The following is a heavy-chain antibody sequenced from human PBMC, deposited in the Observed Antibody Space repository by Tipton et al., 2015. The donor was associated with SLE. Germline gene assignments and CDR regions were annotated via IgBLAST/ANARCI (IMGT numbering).Heavy chain of an antibody. CDR2: INYSGST. J-gene: IGHJ3*02. Sequence: TLSLTCTVSGGFIRSYYWSWIRQTPGKGLEWIGYINYSGSTTYNPSLKTQVTISVDMSKNQFSLRLTSVTAADTAVYYCARTLGAIAHTVYDAFDIWGQGKMVTVSS. CDR1: GGFIRSYY. D-gene: IGHD1-26*01. CDR3: ARTLGAIAHTVYDAFDI. V-gene: IGHV4-59*01.